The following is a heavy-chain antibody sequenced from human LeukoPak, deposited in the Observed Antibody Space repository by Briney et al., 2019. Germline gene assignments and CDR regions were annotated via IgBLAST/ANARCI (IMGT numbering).Heavy chain of an antibody. J-gene: IGHJ4*02. CDR3: ARVYVGARVFGY. Sequence: GGSLRLSCTASGFTFSTFWMSWVRQAPGKGLEWVANIKQDGSEKYYVDSVKGRFTISRDSAKNSLYLQMNSLRAEDTAVYYCARVYVGARVFGYWGQGTLVTVSS. CDR2: IKQDGSEK. D-gene: IGHD1-26*01. V-gene: IGHV3-7*01. CDR1: GFTFSTFW.